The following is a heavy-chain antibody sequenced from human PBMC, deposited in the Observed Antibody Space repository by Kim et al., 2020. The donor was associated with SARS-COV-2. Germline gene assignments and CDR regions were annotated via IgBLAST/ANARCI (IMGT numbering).Heavy chain of an antibody. V-gene: IGHV1-2*06. J-gene: IGHJ4*02. D-gene: IGHD6-6*01. CDR3: ARESIAARELGY. Sequence: ASVKVSCKASGYTFTGYYMHWVRQAPGQGLEWMGRINPNSGGTNYAQKFQGRVTMTRDTSISTAYMELSRLRSDDTAVYYCARESIAARELGYWGQGTLVTVSS. CDR1: GYTFTGYY. CDR2: INPNSGGT.